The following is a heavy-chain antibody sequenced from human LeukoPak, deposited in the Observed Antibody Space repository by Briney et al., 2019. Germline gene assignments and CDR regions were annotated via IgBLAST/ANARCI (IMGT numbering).Heavy chain of an antibody. J-gene: IGHJ4*02. CDR2: IKSKTDGGTT. D-gene: IGHD3-9*01. CDR1: GFTFSNAW. V-gene: IGHV3-15*01. Sequence: GGSLRLSCAASGFTFSNAWMSWVRQALGKGLEWVGRIKSKTDGGTTDYAAPVKGRFTISRDDSKNTLYLQMNSLKTEDTAVYYCTTTTDAYDILTGDDYWGQGTLVTVSS. CDR3: TTTTDAYDILTGDDY.